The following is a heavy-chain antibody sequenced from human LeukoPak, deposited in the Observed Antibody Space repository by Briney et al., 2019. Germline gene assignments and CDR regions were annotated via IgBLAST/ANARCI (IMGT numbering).Heavy chain of an antibody. Sequence: PGGSLRLSCAASGFTFSSYELNWVRQAPGKGLEWVSYISDIGSTQHYADSVKGRFTISRDNAKKSLYLQMNSLTAEDTGVHYCARDRSKVTAYDDALDMWGQRAMVIVSS. J-gene: IGHJ3*02. V-gene: IGHV3-48*03. CDR2: ISDIGSTQ. D-gene: IGHD2-21*02. CDR1: GFTFSSYE. CDR3: ARDRSKVTAYDDALDM.